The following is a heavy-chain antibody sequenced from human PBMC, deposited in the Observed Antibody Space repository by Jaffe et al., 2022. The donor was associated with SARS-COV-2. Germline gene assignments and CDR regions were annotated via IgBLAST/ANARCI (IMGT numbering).Heavy chain of an antibody. CDR1: GFTFDDYA. CDR3: AKDEVATVYYGGVFDY. J-gene: IGHJ4*02. V-gene: IGHV3-9*01. CDR2: ISWNSGSI. Sequence: EVQLVESGGGLVQPGRSLRLSCAASGFTFDDYAMHWVRQAPGKGLEWVSGISWNSGSIGYADSVKGRFTISRDNAKNSLYLQMNSLRAEDTALYYCAKDEVATVYYGGVFDYWGQGTLVTVSS. D-gene: IGHD5-12*01.